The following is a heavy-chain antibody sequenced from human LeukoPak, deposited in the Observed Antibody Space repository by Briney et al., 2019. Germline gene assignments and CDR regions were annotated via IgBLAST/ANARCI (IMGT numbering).Heavy chain of an antibody. CDR1: GGSISSSSYY. Sequence: SETLSLTCTVSGGSISSSSYYWGWIRQPPGKGLEWIGSIYYSGSTYYNPSLKSRVTISVDTSKNQFSLKLNSVTAADTAVYYCARGKEVITMLRGLKPGYYFDYWGQGTLVTVSS. J-gene: IGHJ4*02. D-gene: IGHD3-10*01. V-gene: IGHV4-39*07. CDR3: ARGKEVITMLRGLKPGYYFDY. CDR2: IYYSGST.